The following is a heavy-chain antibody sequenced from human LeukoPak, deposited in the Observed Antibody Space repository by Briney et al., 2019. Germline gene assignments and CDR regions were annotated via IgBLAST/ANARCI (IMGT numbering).Heavy chain of an antibody. V-gene: IGHV1-69*06. CDR3: TNSGYDLAYLDY. Sequence: ASVKVSCKASGGTFSSYAISWVRQAPGQGLEWMGGIIPIFGTANYAQKFQGRVTITADKSTSTAYMELSSLRSEDTAVYYCTNSGYDLAYLDYWGQGTLVIVSS. CDR1: GGTFSSYA. CDR2: IIPIFGTA. D-gene: IGHD5-12*01. J-gene: IGHJ4*02.